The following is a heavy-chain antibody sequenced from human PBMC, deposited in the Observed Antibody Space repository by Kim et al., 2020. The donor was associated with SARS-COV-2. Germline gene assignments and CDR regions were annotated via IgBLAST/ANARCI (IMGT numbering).Heavy chain of an antibody. CDR1: GFTFSGSA. V-gene: IGHV3-73*01. CDR3: TRRFSLDRARNGMDV. Sequence: GGSLRLSCAASGFTFSGSAMHWVRQASGKGLEWVGRIRSKANSYATAYAASVKGRFTISRDDSKNTAYLQMNSLKTEDTAVYYCTRRFSLDRARNGMDVWGQGTTVTVSS. J-gene: IGHJ6*02. CDR2: IRSKANSYAT.